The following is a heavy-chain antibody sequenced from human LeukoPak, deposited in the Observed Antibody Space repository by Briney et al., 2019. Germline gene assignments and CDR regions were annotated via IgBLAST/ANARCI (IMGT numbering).Heavy chain of an antibody. CDR3: ARDPRGGTSRDNWFDP. Sequence: SETLSLTCTVSGGFISSFYWSWIRQPPGKGLEWIGYIYYSGSTNYNPSLKSRVTISVDTSKNQFSLKLNSVTAADTAVYYCARDPRGGTSRDNWFDPWGKGTLVTVSS. CDR1: GGFISSFY. D-gene: IGHD1-1*01. CDR2: IYYSGST. J-gene: IGHJ5*02. V-gene: IGHV4-59*01.